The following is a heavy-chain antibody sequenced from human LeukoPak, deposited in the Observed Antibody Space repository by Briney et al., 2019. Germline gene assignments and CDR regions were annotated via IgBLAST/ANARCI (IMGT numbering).Heavy chain of an antibody. Sequence: TGGSLRLSCAASGFTFSSYSMNWVRQAPGKGLEWVSSISSSSSYIYYADSVKGRFTISRDNAKNSLYLQMNSLRAEDTAVYYCARVRDDYGGDFDYWGQGTLVTVSS. J-gene: IGHJ4*02. D-gene: IGHD4-23*01. CDR2: ISSSSSYI. CDR3: ARVRDDYGGDFDY. V-gene: IGHV3-21*01. CDR1: GFTFSSYS.